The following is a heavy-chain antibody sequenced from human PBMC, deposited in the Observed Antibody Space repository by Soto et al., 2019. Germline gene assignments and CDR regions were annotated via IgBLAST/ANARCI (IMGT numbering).Heavy chain of an antibody. Sequence: PSETLSLTCTVSGGSIINYNWNWIRQSPGKGLEWIGYIYYSGTTDSNPSLKSRVTISVDTTKNQFSLKLISVTAADTAVYYCAKHLPLPDNRGYYPNFDYWGQGTLVTVSS. CDR2: IYYSGTT. D-gene: IGHD3-22*01. CDR1: GGSIINYN. J-gene: IGHJ4*02. V-gene: IGHV4-59*01. CDR3: AKHLPLPDNRGYYPNFDY.